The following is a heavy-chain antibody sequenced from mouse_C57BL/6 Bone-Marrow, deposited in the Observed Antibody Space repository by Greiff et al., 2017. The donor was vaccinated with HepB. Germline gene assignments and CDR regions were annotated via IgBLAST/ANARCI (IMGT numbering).Heavy chain of an antibody. Sequence: QVQLQQSGAELARPGASVKLSCKASGYTFTSYGITWVKQRPGQGLEWIGDIYPGSGSTNYNEKFKSKATLTVDTSSSTAYMQLSSLTSEDSAVYYCAFNWDCDYWGQGTTLTVSS. V-gene: IGHV1-55*01. D-gene: IGHD4-1*02. J-gene: IGHJ2*01. CDR2: IYPGSGST. CDR3: AFNWDCDY. CDR1: GYTFTSYG.